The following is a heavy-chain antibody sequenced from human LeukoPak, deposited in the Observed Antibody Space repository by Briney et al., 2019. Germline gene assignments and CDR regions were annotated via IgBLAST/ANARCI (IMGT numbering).Heavy chain of an antibody. Sequence: SETLSLTCSVSGDSLSTNYWTWMRQPAGKGLEWIGRIYHGNPHYNPSFKSRVTMSLDTSTNQFSLKLSSVTAADTAVYYCTTRNLDSVWNYNMEVWGQGTTVTVSS. D-gene: IGHD6-19*01. J-gene: IGHJ6*02. CDR1: GDSLSTNY. V-gene: IGHV4-4*07. CDR3: TTRNLDSVWNYNMEV. CDR2: IYHGNP.